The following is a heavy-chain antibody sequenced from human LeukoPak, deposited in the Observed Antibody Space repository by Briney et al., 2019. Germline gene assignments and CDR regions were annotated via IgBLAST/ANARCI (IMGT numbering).Heavy chain of an antibody. D-gene: IGHD3-22*01. CDR3: AKHAADGSGYRFEY. CDR2: ISGSGYST. Sequence: PGGSLRLSCAASGFTFSNYAMSWVRQAPGKGLEWVSTISGSGYSTQYADSVKGRFTVSRDQSKNTLNLEMNSLRAEDTAVYYCAKHAADGSGYRFEYWGQGTLVTVSS. V-gene: IGHV3-23*01. J-gene: IGHJ4*02. CDR1: GFTFSNYA.